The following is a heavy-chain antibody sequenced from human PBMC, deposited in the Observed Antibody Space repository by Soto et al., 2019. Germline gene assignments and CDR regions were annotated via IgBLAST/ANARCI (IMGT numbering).Heavy chain of an antibody. Sequence: EVQLVESGGGLVQPGRSLRLSCAASGFTFDDYDMHWVRQAPGKGLEWVSGISWNSGSIGYADSVKGRFTISRDNAKNSLYLQMNSLRAEDTALYYCAKVDCSGGSCYLFDYWGQGTLVTVSS. J-gene: IGHJ4*02. D-gene: IGHD2-15*01. V-gene: IGHV3-9*01. CDR1: GFTFDDYD. CDR2: ISWNSGSI. CDR3: AKVDCSGGSCYLFDY.